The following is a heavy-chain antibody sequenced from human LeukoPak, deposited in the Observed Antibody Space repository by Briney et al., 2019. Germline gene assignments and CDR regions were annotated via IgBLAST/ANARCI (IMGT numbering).Heavy chain of an antibody. V-gene: IGHV1-2*02. J-gene: IGHJ4*02. CDR3: ARAMTTLYYFDY. CDR1: GYTFTGYY. Sequence: ASVKVSCKASGYTFTGYYMHWVRQAPGQGLEWMGWINPNSGGTNYAQKFQGRVTMTRDTSISTAYMELSRLRSDDTAVYYCARAMTTLYYFDYWGQGTLVTVSS. D-gene: IGHD4-11*01. CDR2: INPNSGGT.